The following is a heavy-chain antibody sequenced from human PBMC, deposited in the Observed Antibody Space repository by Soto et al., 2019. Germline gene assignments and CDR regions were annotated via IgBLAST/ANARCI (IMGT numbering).Heavy chain of an antibody. D-gene: IGHD3-3*01. Sequence: ASVKVSCKASGYTFTSYGISWVRQAPGQGLEWMGWISAYNGNTNYAQKLQGRVAMTTDTSTSTAYMELRSLRSDDTAVYYCARDVWGGSDNWFDPWGQGTLVTVSS. CDR2: ISAYNGNT. CDR1: GYTFTSYG. J-gene: IGHJ5*02. V-gene: IGHV1-18*01. CDR3: ARDVWGGSDNWFDP.